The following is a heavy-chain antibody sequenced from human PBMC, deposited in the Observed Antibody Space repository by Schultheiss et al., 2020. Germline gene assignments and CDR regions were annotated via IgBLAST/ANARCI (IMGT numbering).Heavy chain of an antibody. CDR2: INHSGST. J-gene: IGHJ4*02. CDR3: ARTNNGYYSDY. V-gene: IGHV4-34*01. CDR1: GGSFSGYY. Sequence: AETLSLTCAVYGGSFSGYYWSWIRQPPGKGLEWIGEINHSGSTNYNPSLKSRVTISVDTSKNQFSLKLSSVTAADTAVYYCARTNNGYYSDYWGQGTLVTVSS. D-gene: IGHD2-8*01.